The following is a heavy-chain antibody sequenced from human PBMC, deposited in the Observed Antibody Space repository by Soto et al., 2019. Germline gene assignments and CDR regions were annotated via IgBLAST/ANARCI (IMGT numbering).Heavy chain of an antibody. J-gene: IGHJ5*02. CDR3: AKDGLHSSSSQASWFDP. CDR1: GHTLTELS. CDR2: FDPEDGET. Sequence: GASVKVSCKVSGHTLTELSMHWARQAPGKGLEWMGGFDPEDGETIYAQKFQGRFTITKDNSKNTLYLQLSSLRAEDTAVYYCAKDGLHSSSSQASWFDPWGQGTLVTVSS. D-gene: IGHD6-6*01. V-gene: IGHV1-24*01.